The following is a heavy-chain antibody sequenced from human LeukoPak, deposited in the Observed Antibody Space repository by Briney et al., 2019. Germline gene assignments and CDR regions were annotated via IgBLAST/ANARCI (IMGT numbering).Heavy chain of an antibody. V-gene: IGHV3-33*01. CDR2: IWDDGSKK. CDR1: GFXFSSFG. D-gene: IGHD3-16*01. J-gene: IGHJ4*02. Sequence: PGGSLRLSCAASGFXFSSFGIHWVRQAPVRGLEWVAVIWDDGSKKYYADSVKARFTISRDNTKNTVYLQMDSLRAEDTALYYCARDLGRGNTPFDYWGQGTLVTVSS. CDR3: ARDLGRGNTPFDY.